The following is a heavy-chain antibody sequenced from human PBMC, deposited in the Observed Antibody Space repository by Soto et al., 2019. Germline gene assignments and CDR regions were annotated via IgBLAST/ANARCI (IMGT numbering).Heavy chain of an antibody. D-gene: IGHD1-26*01. Sequence: SETLSLTSTVSDGSIRSSSYYWSWIRQPPGKGLEWIGYIYYSGSTNYNPPLKSRVTISVDRSKNQFSLKLSSVTAADTAVYYCASRPSGSGFDPWGQGTLVTVSS. CDR1: DGSIRSSSYY. CDR2: IYYSGST. J-gene: IGHJ5*02. V-gene: IGHV4-61*05. CDR3: ASRPSGSGFDP.